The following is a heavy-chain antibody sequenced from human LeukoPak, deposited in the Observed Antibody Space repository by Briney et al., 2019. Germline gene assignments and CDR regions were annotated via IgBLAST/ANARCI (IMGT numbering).Heavy chain of an antibody. CDR1: GFTFSSYG. Sequence: PGGSLRLSCAASGFTFSSYGMHWVRQAPCKGLEWVAFIRYDGSNKYYADSVKGRFTISRDNAKNSLYLQMNSLRAEDTAVYYCAREAVVVTAIPYFDYWGQGTLVTVSS. D-gene: IGHD2-21*02. CDR2: IRYDGSNK. CDR3: AREAVVVTAIPYFDY. J-gene: IGHJ4*02. V-gene: IGHV3-30*02.